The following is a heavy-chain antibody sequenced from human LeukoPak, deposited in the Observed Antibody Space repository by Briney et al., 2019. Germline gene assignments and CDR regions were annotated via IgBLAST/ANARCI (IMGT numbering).Heavy chain of an antibody. J-gene: IGHJ1*01. CDR2: IYYTGVT. D-gene: IGHD2-21*02. Sequence: RPSETLSLTCTVSGGPLTISYWSWIRQPPGSGLEWVGYIYYTGVTNYHPSLAGRVSMSLDMSKNLISLNLDSVTAADTAVYYCVRGERCGGDCSSRQQWGQGTLVTVSS. V-gene: IGHV4-59*13. CDR3: VRGERCGGDCSSRQQ. CDR1: GGPLTISY.